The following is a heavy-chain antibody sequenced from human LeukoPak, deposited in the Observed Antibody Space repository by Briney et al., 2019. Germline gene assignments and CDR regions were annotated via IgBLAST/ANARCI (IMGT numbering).Heavy chain of an antibody. V-gene: IGHV4-38-2*01. D-gene: IGHD2-2*01. Sequence: SETLSLTCAVSGYSISSGYYWGGSRQPPGKGVEYIASIYHRGITYYNPSLKSRVTISVDTSKHQFSLKLSSVTAGDTALYYCARSVGGDYMDVWGKGTTVTVSS. J-gene: IGHJ6*03. CDR2: IYHRGIT. CDR3: ARSVGGDYMDV. CDR1: GYSISSGYY.